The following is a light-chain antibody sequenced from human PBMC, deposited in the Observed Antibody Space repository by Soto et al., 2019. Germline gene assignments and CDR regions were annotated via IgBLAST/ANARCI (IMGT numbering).Light chain of an antibody. CDR1: SSNIESNT. CDR2: SNY. J-gene: IGLJ1*01. V-gene: IGLV1-44*01. CDR3: AAWDDILNGYV. Sequence: QSVLTQPPSASGTPGQRVTISCSGSSSNIESNTVTWYQQLPGTAPKLVIYSNYDRPSGVPDRFSGSTSGTSASLVIRGLQSEDEPDYYCAAWDDILNGYVLGGGTKVTV.